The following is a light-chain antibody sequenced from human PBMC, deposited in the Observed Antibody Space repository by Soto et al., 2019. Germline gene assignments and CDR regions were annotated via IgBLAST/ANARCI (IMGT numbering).Light chain of an antibody. V-gene: IGLV1-40*01. CDR3: QSYDSSLSALYV. Sequence: QSVLTQPPSVSGAPGQRVTISCTGSSSNIGAGYEVHWYQQHPGTAPRLLIYGNNNRPSGVPDRFSGSKSGTSASLAITGLQAEDEADYYCQSYDSSLSALYVFGTGTKVTVL. CDR2: GNN. CDR1: SSNIGAGYE. J-gene: IGLJ1*01.